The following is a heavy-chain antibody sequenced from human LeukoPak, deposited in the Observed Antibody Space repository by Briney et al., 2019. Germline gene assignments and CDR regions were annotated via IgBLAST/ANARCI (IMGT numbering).Heavy chain of an antibody. CDR3: ARRAGAYSHPYDY. D-gene: IGHD4/OR15-4a*01. CDR1: GFTVSTNH. J-gene: IGHJ4*02. CDR2: IYSDNT. Sequence: GGSLRLSCTVSGFTVSTNHMSWVRQATGKGLASVSSIYSDNTHYSASVKGRFTISRDNSKNTLYLQMNSLRAEDTAVYYCARRAGAYSHPYDYWGQGTLVTVSS. V-gene: IGHV3-53*01.